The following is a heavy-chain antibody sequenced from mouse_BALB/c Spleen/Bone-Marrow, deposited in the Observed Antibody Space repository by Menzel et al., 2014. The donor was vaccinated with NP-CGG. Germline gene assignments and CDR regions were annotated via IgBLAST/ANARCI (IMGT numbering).Heavy chain of an antibody. CDR1: GYTFTSYT. D-gene: IGHD6-2*01. J-gene: IGHJ2*01. V-gene: IGHV1-4*01. Sequence: QVQLKESGAELARPGASVKMSCKASGYTFTSYTMHWVKQRPGQGLEWIGFINPSGNYTNYNQKFKDKATLTADKPSSTAYMQLSSLTSEDSAVYYCARVLRWSLDYWGQGTTLTVSS. CDR2: INPSGNYT. CDR3: ARVLRWSLDY.